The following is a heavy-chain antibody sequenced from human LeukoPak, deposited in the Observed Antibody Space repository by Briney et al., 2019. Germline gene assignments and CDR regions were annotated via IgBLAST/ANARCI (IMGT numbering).Heavy chain of an antibody. CDR2: IYYSGNT. CDR3: ARHRDNWGRQSVRDGMDV. CDR1: GGSISSSSYY. J-gene: IGHJ6*02. Sequence: PSETLSLTCTVSGGSISSSSYYWGWIRQPPGKGLEWIGSIYYSGNTYYNPSLKSRVTISVDTSKNQFSLKLSSVTAADTAVYYCARHRDNWGRQSVRDGMDVWGQGTTVTVSS. V-gene: IGHV4-39*01. D-gene: IGHD7-27*01.